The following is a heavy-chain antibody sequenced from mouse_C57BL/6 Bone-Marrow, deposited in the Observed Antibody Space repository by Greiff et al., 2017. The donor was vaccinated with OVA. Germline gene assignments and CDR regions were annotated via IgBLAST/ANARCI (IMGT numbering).Heavy chain of an antibody. J-gene: IGHJ3*01. CDR3: AKNSFNYYGSAWFAY. Sequence: QVQLKQSGPGLVQPSQSLSITCTVSGFSLTSYGVHWVRQSPGKGLEWLGVLWRGGSTDYNAAFMCRLSITKDNSKSKVFFKMNMLQADDTAIYYCAKNSFNYYGSAWFAYWGQGTLVTVSA. D-gene: IGHD1-1*01. CDR2: LWRGGST. CDR1: GFSLTSYG. V-gene: IGHV2-5*01.